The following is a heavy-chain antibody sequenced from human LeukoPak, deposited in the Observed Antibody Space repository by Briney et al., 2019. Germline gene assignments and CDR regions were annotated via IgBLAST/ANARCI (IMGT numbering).Heavy chain of an antibody. CDR3: AKQQWLDYFDY. J-gene: IGHJ4*02. V-gene: IGHV3-21*04. CDR1: GFTFSSYE. CDR2: ISSSSSYI. Sequence: PGGSLRLSCAASGFTFSSYEMNWVRQAPGKGLEWVSSISSSSSYIYYVDSVKGRFTISRDNAKKSLYLQMNSLRAEDTAVYYCAKQQWLDYFDYWGQGTLVTVSS. D-gene: IGHD6-19*01.